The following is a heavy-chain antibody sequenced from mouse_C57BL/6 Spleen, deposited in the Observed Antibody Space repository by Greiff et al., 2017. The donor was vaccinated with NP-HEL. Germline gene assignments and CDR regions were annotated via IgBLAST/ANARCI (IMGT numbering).Heavy chain of an antibody. Sequence: EVKLMESGPGLVKPSQSLSLTCSVTGYSITSGYYWNWIRQFPGNKLEWMGYISYDGSNNYNPSLKNRISITRDTSKNQFFLKLNSVTTEDTATYYCARGGNYVSFDYWGQGTTLTVSS. V-gene: IGHV3-6*01. CDR3: ARGGNYVSFDY. J-gene: IGHJ2*01. CDR2: ISYDGSN. D-gene: IGHD2-1*01. CDR1: GYSITSGYY.